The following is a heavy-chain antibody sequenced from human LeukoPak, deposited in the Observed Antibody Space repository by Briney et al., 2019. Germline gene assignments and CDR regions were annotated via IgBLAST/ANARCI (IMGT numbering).Heavy chain of an antibody. CDR1: GFTFSSYA. Sequence: GGSLRLSCAASGFTFSSYAMHWVRQAPGKGLEWVAVISYDGSNKYYADSVKGRFTISRDNSKNTLYPQMNSLRAEDTAVYYCATEPTDSDIVVVTPTNAPGYWGQGTLVTVSS. D-gene: IGHD2-2*01. CDR2: ISYDGSNK. V-gene: IGHV3-30*04. J-gene: IGHJ4*02. CDR3: ATEPTDSDIVVVTPTNAPGY.